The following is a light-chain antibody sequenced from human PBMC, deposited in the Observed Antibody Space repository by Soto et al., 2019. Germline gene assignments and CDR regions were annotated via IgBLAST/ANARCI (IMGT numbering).Light chain of an antibody. V-gene: IGKV3-15*01. CDR2: DAS. J-gene: IGKJ4*01. CDR1: QSVKSN. Sequence: EVVLTQSPATLSVSPGEKGTLSCRASQSVKSNLAWYQQKPGQAPRLLLYDASNRATGIPARFSGSGSGTEFTRTISSLQSEDFAIYYCQQYHIWLTFGGGTKVDIK. CDR3: QQYHIWLT.